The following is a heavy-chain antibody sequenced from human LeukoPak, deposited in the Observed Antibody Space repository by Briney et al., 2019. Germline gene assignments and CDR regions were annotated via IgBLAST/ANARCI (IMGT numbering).Heavy chain of an antibody. CDR1: GYIFTSYW. Sequence: GESLKISCKGSGYIFTSYWIGWVRQMPWKGLEWMGIIYPGDSDTRYNPSFQGQVTLSVDQSINTAYLQWSSLTASEIAMYYCARRSLNLGGDFDYWGQGTLVTVSS. CDR2: IYPGDSDT. CDR3: ARRSLNLGGDFDY. D-gene: IGHD3-16*01. V-gene: IGHV5-51*01. J-gene: IGHJ4*02.